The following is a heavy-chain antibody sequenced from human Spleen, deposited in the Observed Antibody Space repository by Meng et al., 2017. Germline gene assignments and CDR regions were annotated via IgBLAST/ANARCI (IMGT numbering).Heavy chain of an antibody. Sequence: EQAQPWVVVLLKPSETLSSTCVVSGGYFSGYYWSWFRQPPGKVLEWIGEINHSGRTNYNPSLESRDTISVDTSQNNLSLKLSSVTAADSAVYYCARGPTTMAHDFDYWGQGTLVTVSS. CDR1: GGYFSGYY. CDR3: ARGPTTMAHDFDY. J-gene: IGHJ4*02. V-gene: IGHV4-34*01. CDR2: INHSGRT. D-gene: IGHD4-11*01.